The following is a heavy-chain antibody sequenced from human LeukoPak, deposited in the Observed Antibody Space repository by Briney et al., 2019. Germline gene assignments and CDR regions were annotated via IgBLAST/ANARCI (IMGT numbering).Heavy chain of an antibody. CDR2: IKQDGSET. CDR1: GFTFSSYA. V-gene: IGHV3-7*01. D-gene: IGHD3-22*01. CDR3: ARGSSGFYPYYFDY. Sequence: GGSLRFSCAASGFTFSSYAMSWVRQAPGKGLEWVANIKQDGSETFYVDSVKGRFTISRDNAKNSLYLQMNSLRAEDTAVYFCARGSSGFYPYYFDYWGQGTLVTVSS. J-gene: IGHJ4*02.